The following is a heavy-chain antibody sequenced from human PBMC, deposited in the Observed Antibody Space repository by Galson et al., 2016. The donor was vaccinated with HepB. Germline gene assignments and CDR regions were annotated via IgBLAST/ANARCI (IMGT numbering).Heavy chain of an antibody. CDR3: AKDGAAVLFYYYSVDV. CDR1: GFTFSSYG. V-gene: IGHV3-33*02. D-gene: IGHD6-25*01. Sequence: SLRLSCAASGFTFSSYGMHWVRQAPGKGLEWVAVIWYDENQKYYGDSAKGRFTISRDNSNNTVFLQMNSLRVEDTAVYYCAKDGAAVLFYYYSVDVWGQGTTVTVSS. J-gene: IGHJ6*02. CDR2: IWYDENQK.